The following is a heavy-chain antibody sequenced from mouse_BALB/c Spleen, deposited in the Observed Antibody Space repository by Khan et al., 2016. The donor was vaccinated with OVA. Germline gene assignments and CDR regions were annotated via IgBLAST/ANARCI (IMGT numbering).Heavy chain of an antibody. CDR3: ARSTDRYAFVY. J-gene: IGHJ3*01. Sequence: EVQLQESGPRLVKPSQTLSLTCSVTGDSITSGYWNWIRKFPGNKLEYMGYIIYTGYTYYNPSLQSRISITRHTSKNQYYLQLNSVTDEDTATYYCARSTDRYAFVYWGQGTLVTVSA. V-gene: IGHV3-8*02. CDR1: GDSITSGY. CDR2: IIYTGYT.